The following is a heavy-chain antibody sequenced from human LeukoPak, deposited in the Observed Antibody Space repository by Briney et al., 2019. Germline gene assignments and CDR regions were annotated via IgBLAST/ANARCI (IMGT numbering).Heavy chain of an antibody. J-gene: IGHJ3*02. D-gene: IGHD3-16*01. V-gene: IGHV3-64D*06. CDR3: VKDRWGARSANAFDI. CDR2: ISSNGGST. Sequence: GGSLRLSCAASGFTFSSYAMHWVRQAPGKGLEYVSAISSNGGSTYYPDSVKGRFTISRDNSKNTLYLQMSSLRAEDTAVYYCVKDRWGARSANAFDIWGQGTMVAVSS. CDR1: GFTFSSYA.